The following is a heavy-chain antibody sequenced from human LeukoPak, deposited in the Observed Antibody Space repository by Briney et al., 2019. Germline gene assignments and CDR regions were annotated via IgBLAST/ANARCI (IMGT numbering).Heavy chain of an antibody. D-gene: IGHD3-22*01. CDR1: GFTFSSYA. CDR3: ARGTTMIVMVYYSDAFDI. J-gene: IGHJ3*02. CDR2: ISYDGSNK. Sequence: GGSLRLSCAASGFTFSSYAMHWVRQAPGKGLEWVAVISYDGSNKYYADSVKGRFTISRDNSKNTLYLQMNSLRAEDTAVYYCARGTTMIVMVYYSDAFDIWGQGTMVTVSS. V-gene: IGHV3-30-3*01.